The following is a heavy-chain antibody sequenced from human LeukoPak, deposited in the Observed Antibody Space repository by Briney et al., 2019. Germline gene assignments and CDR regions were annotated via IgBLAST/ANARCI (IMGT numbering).Heavy chain of an antibody. CDR2: IYYSGST. CDR3: ARGQFDSSGWYYFDY. J-gene: IGHJ4*02. Sequence: PSETLSLTCTVSGGSISSYYWSWIRQPPGKGLEWIGYIYYSGSTNYNPSLKSRVTISVDTSKNQFSLKLGSVTAADTAVYYCARGQFDSSGWYYFDYWGQGTLVTVSS. V-gene: IGHV4-59*01. CDR1: GGSISSYY. D-gene: IGHD6-19*01.